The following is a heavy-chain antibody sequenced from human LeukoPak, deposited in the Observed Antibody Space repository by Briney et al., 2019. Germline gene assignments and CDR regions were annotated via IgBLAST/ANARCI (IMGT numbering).Heavy chain of an antibody. CDR3: ARAKAAGSYDF. V-gene: IGHV4-59*11. D-gene: IGHD6-13*01. Sequence: SETLSLTCIVSGSSIGRHYWTWIRQPPGKGLEWIGYTHFSGSSNYNPSLKSRATTSLDRAKNQISLTLTSVTAADTAVYFCARAKAAGSYDFWGQGTLVTVSS. J-gene: IGHJ4*02. CDR2: THFSGSS. CDR1: GSSIGRHY.